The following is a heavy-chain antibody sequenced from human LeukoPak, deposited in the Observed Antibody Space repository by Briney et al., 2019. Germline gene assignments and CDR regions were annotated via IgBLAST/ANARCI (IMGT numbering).Heavy chain of an antibody. CDR3: ASVYWGRFDY. CDR1: GGSISSSSYY. Sequence: SETLSLTCTVSGGSISSSSYYWGWIRQPPGKGLEWIGSIYYSGSTYYNPSLKSRVTISVDTSKNQFSLKLSSVTAADTAVYYCASVYWGRFDYWGQGTLVTVSS. D-gene: IGHD1-26*01. J-gene: IGHJ4*02. V-gene: IGHV4-39*07. CDR2: IYYSGST.